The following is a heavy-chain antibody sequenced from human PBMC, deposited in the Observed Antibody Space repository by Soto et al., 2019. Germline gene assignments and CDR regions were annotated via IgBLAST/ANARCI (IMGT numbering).Heavy chain of an antibody. Sequence: SVKVSCKASGGTFSSYAISWVRQAPGQGLEWMGGIIPIFGTANYAQKFQGRVTITADESTSTAYMELSSLRSEDTAVYYCARGIAAAGIPRGYFDYWGQGTLVTVSS. D-gene: IGHD6-13*01. CDR2: IIPIFGTA. CDR3: ARGIAAAGIPRGYFDY. CDR1: GGTFSSYA. J-gene: IGHJ4*02. V-gene: IGHV1-69*13.